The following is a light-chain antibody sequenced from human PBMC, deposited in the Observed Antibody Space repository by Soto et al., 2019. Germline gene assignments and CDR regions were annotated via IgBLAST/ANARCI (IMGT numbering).Light chain of an antibody. CDR1: QSVSSY. J-gene: IGKJ5*01. CDR3: QVRTNWSIA. V-gene: IGKV3-11*01. Sequence: EIFLTQSPGTLSLSPLEMATLSFMASQSVSSYLAWYQQKPGQAPRLLIYDASNRATGIPARFSGTGSGTDFTLTINNLEPEDFAVYYCQVRTNWSIAFGRGTRLEIK. CDR2: DAS.